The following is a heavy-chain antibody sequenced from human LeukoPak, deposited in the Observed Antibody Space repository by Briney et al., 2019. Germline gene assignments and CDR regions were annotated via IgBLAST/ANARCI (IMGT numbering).Heavy chain of an antibody. V-gene: IGHV3-64D*06. Sequence: GGSLRLSCSASGFTFSSYATHWVRQAPGKGLEYVSAISSNGGSTYYADSVKGRFTISRDNSKNTLYLQMSSLRAEDTAVYYCVKGPPFYDILTGYFKGAYFDYWGQGTLVTVSS. D-gene: IGHD3-9*01. J-gene: IGHJ4*02. CDR1: GFTFSSYA. CDR3: VKGPPFYDILTGYFKGAYFDY. CDR2: ISSNGGST.